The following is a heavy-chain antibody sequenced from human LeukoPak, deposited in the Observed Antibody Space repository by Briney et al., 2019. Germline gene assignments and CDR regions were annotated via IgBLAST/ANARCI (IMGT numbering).Heavy chain of an antibody. CDR1: GLTVSNNY. V-gene: IGHV3-53*01. Sequence: GGSLRLSCAVSGLTVSNNYMSWVRQAPGKGLEWVSVIYSGGSTYYADSVKGRFTISRDNSKNTVYLQMNSLRDEDTAVYYCARNVGYWGQGTLVTVSS. CDR3: ARNVGY. D-gene: IGHD1-26*01. CDR2: IYSGGST. J-gene: IGHJ4*02.